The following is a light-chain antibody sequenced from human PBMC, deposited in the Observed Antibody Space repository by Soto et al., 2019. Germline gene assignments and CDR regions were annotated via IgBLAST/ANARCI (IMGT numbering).Light chain of an antibody. CDR3: LATEKGIYVV. Sequence: QPELTQSPSVSASLGASVRLTCTLSSGFTNNAVAWHQQQPGKGRRYLMKLNDDGSHNKGDEIPDRFSGSSSGAERYLSISSLHSVYVADYYWLATEKGIYVVFVGGKKLIV. V-gene: IGLV4-69*01. CDR2: LNDDGSH. CDR1: SGFTNNA. J-gene: IGLJ2*01.